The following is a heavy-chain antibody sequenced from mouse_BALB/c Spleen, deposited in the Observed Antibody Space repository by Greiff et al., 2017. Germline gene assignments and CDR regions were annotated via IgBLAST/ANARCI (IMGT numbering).Heavy chain of an antibody. CDR3: TRGDWDYYAMDY. V-gene: IGHV1-69*02. Sequence: VQLHQSGAELVRPGASVKLSCKASGYTFTSYWINWVKQRPGQGLEWIGNIYPSDSYTNYNQKFKDKATLTVDKSSSTAYMQLSSPTSEDSAVYYCTRGDWDYYAMDYWGQGTSVTVSS. CDR1: GYTFTSYW. J-gene: IGHJ4*01. CDR2: IYPSDSYT. D-gene: IGHD4-1*01.